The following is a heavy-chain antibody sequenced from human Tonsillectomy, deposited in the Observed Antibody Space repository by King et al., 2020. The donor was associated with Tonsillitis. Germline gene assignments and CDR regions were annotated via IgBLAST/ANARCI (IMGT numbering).Heavy chain of an antibody. V-gene: IGHV7-4-1*02. CDR2: INTNTGNP. Sequence: EQLVQSGSELKKPGASVKVSCKASGYTFTSYAMNWVRQAPGQGLEWMGWINTNTGNPTYAQGFTGRFVFSLDTSVSTAYLQISSLKAEDTAVYYCARDLPRYLPRDAGGGDYWGQGTLVTVSS. J-gene: IGHJ4*02. D-gene: IGHD1-1*01. CDR1: GYTFTSYA. CDR3: ARDLPRYLPRDAGGGDY.